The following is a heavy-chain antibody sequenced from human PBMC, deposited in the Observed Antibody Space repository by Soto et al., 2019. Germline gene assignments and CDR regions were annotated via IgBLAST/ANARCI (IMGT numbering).Heavy chain of an antibody. D-gene: IGHD6-6*01. V-gene: IGHV1-8*02. CDR1: GYNFISSE. Sequence: ASVKVSCKTSGYNFISSEISWVRQAPGQGLELMGWMNPHTGETDATRKFQGRLTMTRDTSINTAYLELSSLTSEDTAVYYCAKKHSGSSLAYWGQGSLVTVS. J-gene: IGHJ4*02. CDR2: MNPHTGET. CDR3: AKKHSGSSLAY.